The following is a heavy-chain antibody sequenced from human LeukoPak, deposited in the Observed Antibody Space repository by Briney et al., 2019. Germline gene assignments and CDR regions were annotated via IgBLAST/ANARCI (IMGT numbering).Heavy chain of an antibody. D-gene: IGHD2-2*01. CDR3: ARRKVVPAHKDWYFDL. CDR1: GGSISSYY. V-gene: IGHV4-59*08. Sequence: SETLSLTCTVSGGSISSYYWSWIRQPPGKGLEWIGYIYYSGSTNYNPSLKSRVTISVDTSKNQFSLKLNSVTAADTAVYYCARRKVVPAHKDWYFDLWGRGTLVTVSS. J-gene: IGHJ2*01. CDR2: IYYSGST.